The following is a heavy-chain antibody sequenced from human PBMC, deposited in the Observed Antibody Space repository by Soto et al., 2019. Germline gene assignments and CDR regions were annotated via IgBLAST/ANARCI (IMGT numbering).Heavy chain of an antibody. V-gene: IGHV4-39*01. CDR1: GGSIISSSYY. Sequence: HLQPQVSGLGLVEPTENLSLTCTVSGGSIISSSYYWGWIRQPPGKGLEWIGSIYYSGSTYYNPSLKSRVTVSVDTSKNQFSLKLRSVPAADTAVYYCAVTIAVAGYYYYYGMDVW. CDR2: IYYSGST. D-gene: IGHD6-19*01. CDR3: AVTIAVAGYYYYYGMDV. J-gene: IGHJ6*01.